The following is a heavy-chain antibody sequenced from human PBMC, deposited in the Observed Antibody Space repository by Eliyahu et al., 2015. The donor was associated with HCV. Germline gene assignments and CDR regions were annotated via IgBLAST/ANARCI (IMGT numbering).Heavy chain of an antibody. V-gene: IGHV1-2*06. CDR2: INPNSGGT. J-gene: IGHJ4*02. CDR1: GXTFTGYY. D-gene: IGHD1-1*01. Sequence: QVHLVQSGAEVKKPGASVKVSCKASGXTFTGYYMHWVRQAPGQGLEWLGRINPNSGGTNYAQKFQGRVTMTRDTSISTAYMELSRLRSDDTAIYYCARAYNWNDIMVGYWGQGTLVTVSS. CDR3: ARAYNWNDIMVGY.